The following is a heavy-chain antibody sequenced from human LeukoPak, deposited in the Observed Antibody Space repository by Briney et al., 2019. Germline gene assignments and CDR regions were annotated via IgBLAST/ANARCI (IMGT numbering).Heavy chain of an antibody. D-gene: IGHD4-17*01. Sequence: GGSLRLSCAASGFTFSSYAMSWVRQAPGKGLEWVSAISGSGGSTYYADSVKGRFTISRDNSKNTLYLQMNRLRAEDTAVYYCAGLDYGDYLPHYWGQGTLVTVSS. J-gene: IGHJ4*02. CDR2: ISGSGGST. CDR1: GFTFSSYA. V-gene: IGHV3-23*01. CDR3: AGLDYGDYLPHY.